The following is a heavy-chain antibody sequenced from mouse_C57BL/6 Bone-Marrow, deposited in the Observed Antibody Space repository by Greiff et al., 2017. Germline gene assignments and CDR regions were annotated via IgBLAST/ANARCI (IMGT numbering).Heavy chain of an antibody. CDR2: IYPGDGDT. J-gene: IGHJ3*01. CDR3: ASWGRETWFAY. V-gene: IGHV1-80*01. CDR1: GYAFSSYW. D-gene: IGHD4-1*01. Sequence: QVQLQQSGAELVKPGASVKMSCKASGYAFSSYWMNWVKQRPGKGLEWIGQIYPGDGDTNYNGKFKGKATLTADKSSSTAYMELRSLTSVDSSVYFCASWGRETWFAYWGSGTLVTVSA.